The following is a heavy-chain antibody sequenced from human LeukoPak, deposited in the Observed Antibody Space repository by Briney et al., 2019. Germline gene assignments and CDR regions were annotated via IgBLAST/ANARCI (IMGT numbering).Heavy chain of an antibody. D-gene: IGHD6-19*01. CDR1: GGSISSGGYS. CDR3: AMTTIAVAGLI. Sequence: KPSQTLSLTCAVSGGSISSGGYSWSWIRQPPGRGLEWIGYIYHSGSTYYNPSLKSRVTISVDRSKNQFSLKLRSVTAADTAVYYCAMTTIAVAGLIWGQGTLVTVSS. J-gene: IGHJ4*02. V-gene: IGHV4-30-2*01. CDR2: IYHSGST.